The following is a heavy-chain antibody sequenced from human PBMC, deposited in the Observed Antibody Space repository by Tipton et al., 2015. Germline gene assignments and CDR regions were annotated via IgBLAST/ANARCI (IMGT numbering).Heavy chain of an antibody. CDR2: ISPYNGDA. J-gene: IGHJ4*02. D-gene: IGHD4-23*01. CDR1: GYTFTSFD. V-gene: IGHV1-18*01. CDR3: ARTQLQGDYDY. Sequence: QLVQSGAEMKKPGASVKVSCKTSGYTFTSFDITWVRQAPGQGLECMGWISPYNGDANYAHNVQGRVTMTTDTSTSTAYMEMRSLRSDDTAGYYCARTQLQGDYDYWGQGTLVTVSS.